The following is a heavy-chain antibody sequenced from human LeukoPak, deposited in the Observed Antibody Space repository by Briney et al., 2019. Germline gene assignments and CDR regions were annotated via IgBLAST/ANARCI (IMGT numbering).Heavy chain of an antibody. D-gene: IGHD4-17*01. CDR2: IYYSGST. CDR3: ARVFSYGDYFDL. Sequence: SQTLSLTCTVSGGSISSGGYYWSWIRQHPGKGLEWIGYIYYSGSTNYNPSLKSRVTISVDPSKNQFSMKLSSVTAADTAVYYCARVFSYGDYFDLWGRGTLVTV. V-gene: IGHV4-31*03. CDR1: GGSISSGGYY. J-gene: IGHJ2*01.